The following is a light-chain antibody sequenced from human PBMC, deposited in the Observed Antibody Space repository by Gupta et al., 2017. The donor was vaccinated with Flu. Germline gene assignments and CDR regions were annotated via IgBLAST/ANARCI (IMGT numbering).Light chain of an antibody. CDR3: QQRSNWPLT. CDR2: DAS. Sequence: EIVLTQSPATLSLSPGERATLSCRASQSVSTYLAWYQHKHGQSPRLLIFDASNRATGIPARFSGSGSGTDFSLTISSLEPEDFAVYYCQQRSNWPLTFGGGTKLEIK. CDR1: QSVSTY. J-gene: IGKJ4*01. V-gene: IGKV3-11*01.